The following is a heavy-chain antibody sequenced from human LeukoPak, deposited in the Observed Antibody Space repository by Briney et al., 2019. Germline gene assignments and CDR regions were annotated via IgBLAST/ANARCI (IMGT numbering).Heavy chain of an antibody. V-gene: IGHV3-30-3*01. Sequence: GGSLRLSCAASGFTFSSYAMHWVRQAPGEGLEWVAVISYDGSNKYYADSVKGRFTLSRDNSKNTLYLQMNSLRAEDTAVYYCARGDIVVVPAAMLSYWGQGTLVTVSS. CDR1: GFTFSSYA. J-gene: IGHJ4*02. D-gene: IGHD2-2*01. CDR3: ARGDIVVVPAAMLSY. CDR2: ISYDGSNK.